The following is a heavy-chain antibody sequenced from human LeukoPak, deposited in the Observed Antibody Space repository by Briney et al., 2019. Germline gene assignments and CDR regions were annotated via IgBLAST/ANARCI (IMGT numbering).Heavy chain of an antibody. Sequence: GGSLRLSCAASGFTFSSYSMNWVRQDPGKGLEWVSSISSSSSYIYYADSVKGRFTISRDNAKNSLYLQMNSLRAEDTAVYYCARDNRPYYYDSSGPLRPDYWGQGTLVTVAS. D-gene: IGHD3-22*01. CDR1: GFTFSSYS. CDR3: ARDNRPYYYDSSGPLRPDY. J-gene: IGHJ4*02. V-gene: IGHV3-21*01. CDR2: ISSSSSYI.